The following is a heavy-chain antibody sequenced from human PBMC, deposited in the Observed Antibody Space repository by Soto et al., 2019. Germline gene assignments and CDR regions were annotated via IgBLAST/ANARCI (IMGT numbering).Heavy chain of an antibody. D-gene: IGHD5-12*01. CDR1: GYSFTTYW. V-gene: IGHV5-10-1*01. Sequence: TGESLKISCKGSGYSFTTYWITWVRQVPGKGLEWMGRIDPSDSYANYSPSFQGHVTMSADKSISTAYLQWSSLKASDTAMYYCGRVRVDMAEGWFDPWGQGTLVTVSS. CDR2: IDPSDSYA. J-gene: IGHJ5*02. CDR3: GRVRVDMAEGWFDP.